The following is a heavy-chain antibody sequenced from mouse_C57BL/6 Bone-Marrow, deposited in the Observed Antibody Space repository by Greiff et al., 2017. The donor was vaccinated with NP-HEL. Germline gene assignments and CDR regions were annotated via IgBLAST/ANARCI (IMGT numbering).Heavy chain of an antibody. CDR2: INPGSGGT. J-gene: IGHJ2*01. CDR1: GYAFTNYL. Sequence: QVQLQQSGAELVRPGTSVKVSCKASGYAFTNYLIEWVKQRPGQGLEWIGVINPGSGGTNYNEKFKGKATLTADKSSSTAYMQLSSLTSEDSAVYFCARWNGNPHFDDWGKGTTLTVAS. CDR3: ARWNGNPHFDD. D-gene: IGHD2-1*01. V-gene: IGHV1-54*01.